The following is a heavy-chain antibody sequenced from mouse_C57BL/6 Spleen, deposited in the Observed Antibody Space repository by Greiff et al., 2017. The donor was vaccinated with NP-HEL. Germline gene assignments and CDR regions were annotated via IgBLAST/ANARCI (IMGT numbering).Heavy chain of an antibody. V-gene: IGHV1-72*01. Sequence: QVQLKQPGAELVKPGASVKLSCKASGYTFTSYWMHWVKQRPGRGLEWIGRIDPNSGGTKYNEKFKSKATLTVDKPSSTAYMQLSSLTSEDSAVYYCAVSSSGYVVAWFAYWGQGTLVTVSA. D-gene: IGHD3-2*02. J-gene: IGHJ3*01. CDR3: AVSSSGYVVAWFAY. CDR2: IDPNSGGT. CDR1: GYTFTSYW.